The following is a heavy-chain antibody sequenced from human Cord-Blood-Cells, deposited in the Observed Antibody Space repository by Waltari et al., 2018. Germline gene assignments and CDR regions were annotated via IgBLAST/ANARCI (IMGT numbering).Heavy chain of an antibody. D-gene: IGHD3-22*01. CDR1: GFTFSSYW. V-gene: IGHV3-74*01. CDR3: AILYSSGYSDY. CDR2: MNGEGSST. Sequence: EVQLVESGGGLVQPGGSLRLSCAASGFTFSSYWMHWVRQAPGKGLVWVARMNGEGSSTSYADSGKGRFTISRDNAKNTLYLQMNSLRAEDTAVYYCAILYSSGYSDYWGQGTLVTVSS. J-gene: IGHJ4*02.